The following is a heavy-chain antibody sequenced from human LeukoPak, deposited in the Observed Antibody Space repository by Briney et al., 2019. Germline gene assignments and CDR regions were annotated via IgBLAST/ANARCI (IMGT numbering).Heavy chain of an antibody. Sequence: ASVKVSCKASGYTFTSYYMHWVRQAPGQGLEWMGIINPSGGSTSYAQKFQGRVTMTRDTSTSTVYMELSSLRSEDTAVYYCARGDPPYYYDSSGYYYPSWGQGTLVTVSS. CDR1: GYTFTSYY. D-gene: IGHD3-22*01. V-gene: IGHV1-46*01. CDR3: ARGDPPYYYDSSGYYYPS. CDR2: INPSGGST. J-gene: IGHJ4*02.